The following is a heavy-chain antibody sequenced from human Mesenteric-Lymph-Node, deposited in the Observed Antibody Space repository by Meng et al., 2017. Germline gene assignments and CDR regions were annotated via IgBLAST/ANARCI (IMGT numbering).Heavy chain of an antibody. Sequence: SETLSLTCTVSGASSSLKYFWGWVRQAPGKGLEWIGSVDHTGTSYYNPSLRSRVTISVDTSKKQLSLNLNSVTAADTAVYYCARGYSGYYWYYWGQGTLVTVSS. CDR2: VDHTGTS. V-gene: IGHV4-39*07. J-gene: IGHJ4*02. CDR1: GASSSLKYF. D-gene: IGHD5-12*01. CDR3: ARGYSGYYWYY.